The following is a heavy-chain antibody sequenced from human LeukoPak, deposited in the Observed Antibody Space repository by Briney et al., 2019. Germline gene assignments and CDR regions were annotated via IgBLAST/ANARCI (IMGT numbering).Heavy chain of an antibody. J-gene: IGHJ4*02. V-gene: IGHV1-2*06. Sequence: GASVKVSCKASGYTFTGYYMHWVRQAPGQGLEWMGRINPNSGRTNYAQKFQGRVTMTRDTSISTAYMELSRLRSDDTAVYYCARGVTLTRSGSDYWGQGTLVTVSS. D-gene: IGHD6-19*01. CDR1: GYTFTGYY. CDR2: INPNSGRT. CDR3: ARGVTLTRSGSDY.